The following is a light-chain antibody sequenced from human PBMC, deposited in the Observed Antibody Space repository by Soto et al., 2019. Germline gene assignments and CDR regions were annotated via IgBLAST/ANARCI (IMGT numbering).Light chain of an antibody. CDR1: QDISSY. Sequence: DIQMTQSPSSLSSSVGDRVTITCRASQDISSYLAWYQQKPGKVPKLLIYAASTLQSGVPSRFSGSGSGTDFTLTISSLQPEDVATYSCQKYNSAPLTFGGGTGLEIK. V-gene: IGKV1-27*01. J-gene: IGKJ4*01. CDR2: AAS. CDR3: QKYNSAPLT.